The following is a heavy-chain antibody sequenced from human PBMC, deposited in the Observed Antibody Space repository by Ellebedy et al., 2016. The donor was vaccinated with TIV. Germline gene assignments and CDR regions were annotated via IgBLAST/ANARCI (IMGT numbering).Heavy chain of an antibody. V-gene: IGHV3-74*01. CDR2: INSDGSST. Sequence: GGSLRLSXAASGFTFSSYWMHWVRQAPGKGLVWVSRINSDGSSTSYVDSVKGRFTISRDNAKNTLYLQMNSLRAEDTAVYYCARGSDYYDSSGYYNAPFDYWGQGTLVTVSS. D-gene: IGHD3-22*01. CDR3: ARGSDYYDSSGYYNAPFDY. J-gene: IGHJ4*02. CDR1: GFTFSSYW.